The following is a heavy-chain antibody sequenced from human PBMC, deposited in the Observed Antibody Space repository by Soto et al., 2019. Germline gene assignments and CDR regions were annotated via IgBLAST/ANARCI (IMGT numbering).Heavy chain of an antibody. Sequence: LGGSLRLSCAASGFTFSSYSMNWVRQAPGKGLEWVSSISSSSSYIYYADSVKGRFTISRDNAKNSLYLQMNSLRAEDTAVYYCARDSSPVQLYGSGRGYYMDVWGKGTTVTVSS. CDR2: ISSSSSYI. D-gene: IGHD3-10*01. CDR1: GFTFSSYS. J-gene: IGHJ6*03. V-gene: IGHV3-21*01. CDR3: ARDSSPVQLYGSGRGYYMDV.